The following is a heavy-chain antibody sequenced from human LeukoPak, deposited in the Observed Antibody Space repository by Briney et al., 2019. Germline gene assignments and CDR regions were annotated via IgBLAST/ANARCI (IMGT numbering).Heavy chain of an antibody. CDR3: AREDYYYDSALHFDY. CDR1: GGSISSSSYY. V-gene: IGHV4-39*07. D-gene: IGHD3-22*01. CDR2: IYHSRSN. J-gene: IGHJ4*02. Sequence: ARTLTLSCTVSGGSISSSSYYWGWIRPPPGKGLEWIGSIYHSRSNSDNPSLKSRVIISVDTSKNQFSLKLSSVTAADTAVYYCAREDYYYDSALHFDYWGQGTLVTVSS.